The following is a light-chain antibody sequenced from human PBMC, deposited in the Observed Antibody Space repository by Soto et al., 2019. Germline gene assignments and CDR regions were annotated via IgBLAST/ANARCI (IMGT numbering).Light chain of an antibody. CDR3: ISYTSDDVRYV. J-gene: IGLJ1*01. V-gene: IGLV2-14*01. CDR1: NSDVGIYDF. CDR2: EVS. Sequence: QSALTQPASVSGTPGQSITISCTGSNSDVGIYDFVSWYQHHPGRAPKLIVSEVSHRHSGVSNRFSGSKSGNTASLTISGLQSEDEADYYCISYTSDDVRYVFGTGTKLTVL.